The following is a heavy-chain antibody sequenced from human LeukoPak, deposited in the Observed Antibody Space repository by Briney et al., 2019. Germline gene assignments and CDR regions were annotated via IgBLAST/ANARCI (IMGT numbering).Heavy chain of an antibody. CDR1: GFTFSSYS. J-gene: IGHJ6*02. Sequence: GGSLRLSCAASGFTFSSYSMNWVRQAPGKGLEWVSSSSSSSSYIYYADSVKGRFTISRDNAKNSLYLQMNSLRAEDTAVYYCARDRYYYDSSGLSKYYYYYGMDVWGQGTTVTVSS. CDR2: SSSSSSYI. D-gene: IGHD3-22*01. CDR3: ARDRYYYDSSGLSKYYYYYGMDV. V-gene: IGHV3-21*01.